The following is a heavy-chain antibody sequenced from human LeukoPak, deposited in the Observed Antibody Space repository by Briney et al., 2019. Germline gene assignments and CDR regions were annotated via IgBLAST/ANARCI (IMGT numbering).Heavy chain of an antibody. J-gene: IGHJ6*02. Sequence: GGSLRLSCAVSGLTVSSNYMSWVRQAPGKGLEWVSVIYSGGSTYYADSVKGRFTISRDNSKNTLYLQMNSLRAEDTAVYYCARDRRDGYNRYYYYGMDVWGQGTTVTVSS. CDR3: ARDRRDGYNRYYYYGMDV. CDR1: GLTVSSNY. D-gene: IGHD5-24*01. V-gene: IGHV3-66*01. CDR2: IYSGGST.